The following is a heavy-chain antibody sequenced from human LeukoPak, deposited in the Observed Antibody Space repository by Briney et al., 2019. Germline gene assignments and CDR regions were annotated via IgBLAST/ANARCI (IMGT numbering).Heavy chain of an antibody. V-gene: IGHV3-30*02. CDR2: IRYDGSNK. Sequence: GGSLRLSCAASGFTFSSYGMHWVRQAPGKGLEWVAFIRYDGSNKYYADSVKGRFTLSRDNFKNTLYLQMNSLRAEDTAVYYCAKGSVATFDYWGQGTLVTVSS. CDR3: AKGSVATFDY. J-gene: IGHJ4*02. CDR1: GFTFSSYG. D-gene: IGHD4-23*01.